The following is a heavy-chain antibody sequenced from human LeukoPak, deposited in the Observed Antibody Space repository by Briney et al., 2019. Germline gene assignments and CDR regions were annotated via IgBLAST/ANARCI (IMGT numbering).Heavy chain of an antibody. J-gene: IGHJ4*02. CDR2: ISGSGGST. Sequence: GVSLRLSCAASEFTFSSYAMSWVRQAPGKGLEWVSGISGSGGSTYYADSVKGRFTISRDNSKNTLYLQMNSLRAEDTAVYYGAKVRVGAIYYFDYWGQGTLVTVSS. V-gene: IGHV3-23*01. D-gene: IGHD1-26*01. CDR3: AKVRVGAIYYFDY. CDR1: EFTFSSYA.